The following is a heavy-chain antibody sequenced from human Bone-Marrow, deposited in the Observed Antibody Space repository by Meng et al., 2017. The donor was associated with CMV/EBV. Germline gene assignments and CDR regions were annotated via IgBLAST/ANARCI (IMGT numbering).Heavy chain of an antibody. CDR3: TRGDDIVTVYPTDDYYYGMDV. CDR1: GFTFSSYW. J-gene: IGHJ6*02. Sequence: GGSLRLSCVASGFTFSSYWMHWVRQAPGKGLVWVSRINSDGSSTSYADSVKGRFTISRDNAKNTLFLQMNSLRAEDTAVYYCTRGDDIVTVYPTDDYYYGMDVWGQGNTVTVSS. CDR2: INSDGSST. V-gene: IGHV3-74*01. D-gene: IGHD3-9*01.